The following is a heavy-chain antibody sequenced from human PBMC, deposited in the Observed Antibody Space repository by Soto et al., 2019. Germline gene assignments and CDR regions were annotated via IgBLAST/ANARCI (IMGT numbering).Heavy chain of an antibody. Sequence: KTSETLSLTCIVSGGSISGYYWSWIRQPPGRGLEWIGNIYYSGSTNYNPSRMSRVTISVDTSKNQFSLKLRSVTAADTAVYYCARVGGYYGDYPNFDYWGQGALVTV. D-gene: IGHD4-17*01. CDR1: GGSISGYY. J-gene: IGHJ4*02. V-gene: IGHV4-59*01. CDR2: IYYSGST. CDR3: ARVGGYYGDYPNFDY.